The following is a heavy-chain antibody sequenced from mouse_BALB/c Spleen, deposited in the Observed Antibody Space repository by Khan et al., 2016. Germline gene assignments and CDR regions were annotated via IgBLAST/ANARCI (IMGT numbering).Heavy chain of an antibody. J-gene: IGHJ3*01. V-gene: IGHV1-54*01. Sequence: QVRLQQSGAELVRPGTSVKVSCKASGYAFTNYLIEWVKQRPGQGLEWIGVINPGSGGTNYNEKFKGKATLTADESSSTAYMQLSSLTSDDSAVFFCARSDGYDVGYAYWGQGTLVTVSA. CDR3: ARSDGYDVGYAY. CDR1: GYAFTNYL. CDR2: INPGSGGT. D-gene: IGHD2-2*01.